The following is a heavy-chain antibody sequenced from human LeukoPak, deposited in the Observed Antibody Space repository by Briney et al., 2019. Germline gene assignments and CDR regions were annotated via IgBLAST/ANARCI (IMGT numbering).Heavy chain of an antibody. D-gene: IGHD2-2*01. CDR3: ARDNKYCSSTSCYGSDY. CDR1: GGSFSGYY. Sequence: SETLSLTCAVYGGSFSGYYWSWIRQPPGKGLEWIGEINHSGSTNYNPSLKSRVTISVDTSKNQFSLKLSSVTAADPAVYYCARDNKYCSSTSCYGSDYWGQGTLVTVSS. CDR2: INHSGST. J-gene: IGHJ4*02. V-gene: IGHV4-34*01.